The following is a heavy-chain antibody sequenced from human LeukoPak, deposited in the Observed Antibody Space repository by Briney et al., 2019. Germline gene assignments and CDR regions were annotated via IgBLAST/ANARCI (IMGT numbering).Heavy chain of an antibody. CDR2: INLDGNEV. D-gene: IGHD3-16*01. Sequence: GGSLRLSCAASGFTFNTYWMTWVQQAPGKGLEWVANINLDGNEVHYVDSLKDRFTISRDNARNSLYLQMSSLRAEDTAVYYCASGRHDFVHWGHGTLVTVSS. CDR3: ASGRHDFVH. CDR1: GFTFNTYW. J-gene: IGHJ4*01. V-gene: IGHV3-7*01.